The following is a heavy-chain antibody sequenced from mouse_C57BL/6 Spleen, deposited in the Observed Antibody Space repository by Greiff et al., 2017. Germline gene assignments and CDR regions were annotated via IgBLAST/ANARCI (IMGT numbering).Heavy chain of an antibody. J-gene: IGHJ3*01. CDR3: AGPTTVVGAY. CDR2: ISSGGSYT. CDR1: GFTFSSYG. V-gene: IGHV5-6*02. D-gene: IGHD1-1*01. Sequence: EVKLVESGGDLVKPGGSLKLSCAASGFTFSSYGMSWVRQTPDKRLEWVATISSGGSYTYYPDSVKGRFTISRDNAKNTLYLQMSSLKSEDTVMYYGAGPTTVVGAYWGQGTLVTVSA.